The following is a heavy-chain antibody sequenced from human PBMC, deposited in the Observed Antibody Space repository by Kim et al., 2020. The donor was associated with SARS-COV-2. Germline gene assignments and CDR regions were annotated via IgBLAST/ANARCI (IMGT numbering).Heavy chain of an antibody. V-gene: IGHV4-31*02. D-gene: IGHD3-9*01. J-gene: IGHJ4*02. Sequence: TYDNPSLKSRVTISVDTSKNQFSLKLSSVTAADTAVYYCARVSDINALDYWGQGTLVTVSS. CDR3: ARVSDINALDY. CDR2: T.